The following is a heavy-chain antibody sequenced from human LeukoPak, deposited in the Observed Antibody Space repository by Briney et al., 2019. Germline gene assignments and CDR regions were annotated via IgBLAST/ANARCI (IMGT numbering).Heavy chain of an antibody. V-gene: IGHV1-2*04. D-gene: IGHD4-23*01. J-gene: IGHJ6*03. Sequence: SVTVSCKASVYSFTHYYMHWVGQAAGRGLEWVDWMAPNRGDTKHPPHFQDSVNMARGPAISTAYMEASSLRCEDTAVYYRARHGGNSDYYYFYMDVWGKGTTLTVSS. CDR3: ARHGGNSDYYYFYMDV. CDR2: MAPNRGDT. CDR1: VYSFTHYY.